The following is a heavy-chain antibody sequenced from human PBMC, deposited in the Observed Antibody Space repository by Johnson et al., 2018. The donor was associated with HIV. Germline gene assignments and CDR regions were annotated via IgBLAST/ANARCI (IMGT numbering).Heavy chain of an antibody. Sequence: QEKLVESGGGVVQPGGSLRLSCAASGFTFSNYGMHWVRQAPGKGLEWVAFIPYDGSKKYYGDSVKGRFTISRDNSKNTLYLQMDSLRIEDTAFYYCAKAYCPGCDGFEIWGQGTMVTVSA. CDR2: IPYDGSKK. J-gene: IGHJ3*02. CDR1: GFTFSNYG. D-gene: IGHD2-21*01. CDR3: AKAYCPGCDGFEI. V-gene: IGHV3-30*02.